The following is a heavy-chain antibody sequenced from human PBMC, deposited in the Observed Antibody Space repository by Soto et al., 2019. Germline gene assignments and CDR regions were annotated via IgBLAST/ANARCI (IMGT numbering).Heavy chain of an antibody. CDR3: XXXDPSGRCXXHCYPDY. CDR2: ISYDSINK. J-gene: IGHJ4*02. Sequence: QVHLVESGGGVVQPGQSLRLSCAASGFTFSTYAMHWLRXXXXXXXXXXXIISYDSINKFYEESVKGRFTISRDNSKXXXXXXXXXXXXXXXXXXXXXXXDPSGRCXXHCYPDYWGQGTLVTVSS. V-gene: IGHV3-30*03. D-gene: IGHD2-15*01. CDR1: GFTFSTYA.